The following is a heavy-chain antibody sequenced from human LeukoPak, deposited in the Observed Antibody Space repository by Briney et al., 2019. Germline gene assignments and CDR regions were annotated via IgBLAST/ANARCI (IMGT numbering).Heavy chain of an antibody. D-gene: IGHD4-17*01. J-gene: IGHJ6*03. CDR2: ISGSGGST. Sequence: GGSLRLSCAASGFTFSSYAMSWVRQAPGKGLEWVSAISGSGGSTYYADSVKGRFTISRDNSKNTLYLQMNSLRAEDTAVYYCAKGKGPVDYGDYEGVGSMDVWGKGTTVTVSS. CDR1: GFTFSSYA. CDR3: AKGKGPVDYGDYEGVGSMDV. V-gene: IGHV3-23*01.